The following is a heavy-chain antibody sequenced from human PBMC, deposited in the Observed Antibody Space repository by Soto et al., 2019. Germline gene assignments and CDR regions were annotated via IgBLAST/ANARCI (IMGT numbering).Heavy chain of an antibody. V-gene: IGHV4-61*01. CDR2: IYYNGNT. J-gene: IGHJ5*02. CDR1: GGSVSSGNYL. Sequence: QVQLQESGPGLVKPSETLSLTCSVSGGSVSSGNYLWSWIRQPPGKGLEWIAYIYYNGNTKYNPPLKSRVTISIDSSKNQFSLKLTSVTAADTAVYYCARGKGDPWGQGTLVTVSS. CDR3: ARGKGDP.